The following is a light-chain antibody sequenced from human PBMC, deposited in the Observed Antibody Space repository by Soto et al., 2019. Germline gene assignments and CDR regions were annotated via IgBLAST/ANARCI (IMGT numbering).Light chain of an antibody. CDR3: QQYGTSPRG. J-gene: IGKJ2*03. CDR1: QSVSNSY. Sequence: EIVLTQSPATLSLSPGESASLSCRASQSVSNSYLAWYQQKPGQAPRLLIFGASNRATDIPDRFSGSGSGTDCTLTLTRLEPEDFAVYYCQQYGTSPRGFGQGTKLEIK. V-gene: IGKV3-20*01. CDR2: GAS.